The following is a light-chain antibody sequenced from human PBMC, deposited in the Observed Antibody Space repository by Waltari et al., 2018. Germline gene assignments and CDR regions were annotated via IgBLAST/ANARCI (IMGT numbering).Light chain of an antibody. J-gene: IGLJ2*01. CDR2: EVT. Sequence: QSALTQPPSASGSPGQSVTLSCTGTSSDVGGYDLVSWYQQHPGKAPKLMISEVTKRPAGVPDRFSGSKSGNTASLTVAGLQAEDEADYDCSSYAGSKNLVFGGGTKLTGL. CDR1: SSDVGGYDL. V-gene: IGLV2-8*01. CDR3: SSYAGSKNLV.